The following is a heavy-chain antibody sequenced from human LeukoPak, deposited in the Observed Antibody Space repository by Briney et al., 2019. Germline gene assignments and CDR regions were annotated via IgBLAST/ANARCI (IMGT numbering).Heavy chain of an antibody. Sequence: VKVSCKASGYTFTSYDINWVRQATGQGLEWMGWMNPNSGNTGYAQKFQGRVTMTRNTSISTAYMELSSLRSDDTAVYYCARERDGSGDKFDYWGQGTLVTVSS. CDR2: MNPNSGNT. J-gene: IGHJ4*02. CDR1: GYTFTSYD. CDR3: ARERDGSGDKFDY. D-gene: IGHD3-10*01. V-gene: IGHV1-8*01.